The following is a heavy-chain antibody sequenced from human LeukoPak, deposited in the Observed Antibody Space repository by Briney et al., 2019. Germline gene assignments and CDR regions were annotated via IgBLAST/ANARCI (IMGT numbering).Heavy chain of an antibody. D-gene: IGHD3-10*01. J-gene: IGHJ6*02. CDR3: ARDGDYYGSGSSYYYYGMDV. CDR2: ISGSGGST. Sequence: GGSLRLSCAASGFTFSSYAMSWVRQAPGKGLEWVSAISGSGGSTYYADSVKGRFTISRDNSKNTLYLQMNSLRAEDTAVYYCARDGDYYGSGSSYYYYGMDVWGQGTTVTVSS. CDR1: GFTFSSYA. V-gene: IGHV3-23*01.